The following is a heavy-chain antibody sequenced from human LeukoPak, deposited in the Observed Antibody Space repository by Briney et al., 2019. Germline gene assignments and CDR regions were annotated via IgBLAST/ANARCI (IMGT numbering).Heavy chain of an antibody. Sequence: GGSLRLSCAASGFIFSSYAMSWARQAPGKGLEWVSAISGSGGSTYYADSVKGRFTISRDNSKNTLYLQMNSLRAEDTAVYYCAELGITMIGGVWGKGTTVTISS. CDR1: GFIFSSYA. CDR2: ISGSGGST. J-gene: IGHJ6*04. CDR3: AELGITMIGGV. V-gene: IGHV3-23*01. D-gene: IGHD3-10*02.